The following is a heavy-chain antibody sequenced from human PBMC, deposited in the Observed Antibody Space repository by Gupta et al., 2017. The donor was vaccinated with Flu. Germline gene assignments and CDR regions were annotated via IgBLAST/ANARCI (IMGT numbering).Heavy chain of an antibody. CDR1: GYTLNALS. CDR2: LALEDGET. CDR3: ATGGVWFGEPHVDY. V-gene: IGHV1-24*01. D-gene: IGHD3-10*01. Sequence: QVQLVQSGPEVKKPGASVKVSCKVSGYTLNALSMHWVRQAPGKGLEWMGGLALEDGETIYAQKFQSRVTMTEDTSTDTAYLELSSLGSEDTAVYYCATGGVWFGEPHVDYWGQGTLVTVSS. J-gene: IGHJ4*02.